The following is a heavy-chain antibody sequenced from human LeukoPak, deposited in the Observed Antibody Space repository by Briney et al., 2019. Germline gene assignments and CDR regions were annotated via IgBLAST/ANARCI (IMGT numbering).Heavy chain of an antibody. V-gene: IGHV3-23*01. CDR3: AKSSHYSGYDWGYDY. CDR2: ITGSGGNT. D-gene: IGHD5-12*01. CDR1: GFTFNNYA. J-gene: IGHJ4*02. Sequence: PGGSLRLSCAASGFTFNNYAMTWGRQAPGKGLEWGSGITGSGGNTYYTDSVKGRFTISRDNSKNTLYLQMNSLRAEDTAVYYCAKSSHYSGYDWGYDYWGQGTLVTVSS.